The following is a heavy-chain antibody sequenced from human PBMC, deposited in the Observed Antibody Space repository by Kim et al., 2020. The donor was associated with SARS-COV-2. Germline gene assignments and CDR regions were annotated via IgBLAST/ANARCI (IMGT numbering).Heavy chain of an antibody. CDR1: GDSFINHCPA. J-gene: IGHJ4*02. CDR3: ARHFDYCLGD. V-gene: IGHV4-39*01. D-gene: IGHD2-15*01. CDR2: MYNGGTP. Sequence: SETLSLTCTVSGDSFINHCPAWGWVRQPPGKGPEWIGIMYNGGTPYYNPSLESRVTLSIDMSKNEFSLKVRSVTAADTATYYCARHFDYCLGDWGRGTVVTVSS.